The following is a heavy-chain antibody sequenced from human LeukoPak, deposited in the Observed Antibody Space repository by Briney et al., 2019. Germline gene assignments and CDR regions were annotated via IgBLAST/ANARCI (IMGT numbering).Heavy chain of an antibody. CDR3: ASSGAGNWFDP. Sequence: SETLSLTCAVYGGSFSGYYWSWIRQPPGRGLEWIGEINHSGSTNYNPSLKSRVTISVDTSKNQFSLKLSSVTAADTAVYYCASSGAGNWFDPWGQGTLVTVSS. V-gene: IGHV4-34*01. D-gene: IGHD3-10*01. CDR1: GGSFSGYY. J-gene: IGHJ5*02. CDR2: INHSGST.